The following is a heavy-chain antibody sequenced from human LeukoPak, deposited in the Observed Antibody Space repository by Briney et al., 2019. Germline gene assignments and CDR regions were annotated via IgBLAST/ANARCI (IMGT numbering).Heavy chain of an antibody. J-gene: IGHJ4*02. V-gene: IGHV3-48*03. CDR1: GFTFSGYE. Sequence: GGSLRLSCAASGFTFSGYEMNWVRQAPGKGLEWVSYISSSGSTIYYADSVKGRFTISRDNAKNSLYLQMNSLRAEDTAVYYCARGRAAMGPYFDYWGQGTLVTVSS. D-gene: IGHD5-18*01. CDR2: ISSSGSTI. CDR3: ARGRAAMGPYFDY.